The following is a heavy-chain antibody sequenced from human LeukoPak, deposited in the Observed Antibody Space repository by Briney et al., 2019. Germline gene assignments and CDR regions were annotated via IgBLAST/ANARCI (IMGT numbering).Heavy chain of an antibody. CDR1: GFTFSSYA. CDR2: ISGSGGVT. V-gene: IGHV3-23*01. CDR3: AKREWIQLWLPLSY. Sequence: PGGSLRLSCAASGFTFSSYAMSWVRQAPGKGLEWVSAISGSGGVTYYADSVKGRFTISRDNSKNTPYLQMNSLRAEDTAVYYCAKREWIQLWLPLSYWGQGTLVTVSS. D-gene: IGHD5-18*01. J-gene: IGHJ4*02.